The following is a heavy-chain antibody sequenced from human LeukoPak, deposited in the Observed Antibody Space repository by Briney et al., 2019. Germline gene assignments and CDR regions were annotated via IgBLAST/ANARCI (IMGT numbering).Heavy chain of an antibody. Sequence: GASVKVSCKASEYTFIGYYLHWVRQAPGQGLEWMGWINSNSGATNYAQKFQGRITMTRDTSISTAYMELTRLASDDTAVYYCARDGSLAYWGQGTLVTVSS. CDR1: EYTFIGYY. J-gene: IGHJ4*02. CDR2: INSNSGAT. CDR3: ARDGSLAY. D-gene: IGHD5-12*01. V-gene: IGHV1-2*02.